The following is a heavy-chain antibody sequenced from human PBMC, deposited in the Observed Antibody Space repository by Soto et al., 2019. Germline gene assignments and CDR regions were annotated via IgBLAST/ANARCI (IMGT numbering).Heavy chain of an antibody. CDR1: GYTFTSSY. CDR3: TRGGGAHYRFDP. J-gene: IGHJ5*02. Sequence: QIQLVQSGAELRKPGASVKVSCKTSGYTFTSSYLTWVRPAPGLGLEWVGWISPYNGNTNYAQKLQGRVTITTDTSTSTVYMELRSLRPDDTAVYYCTRGGGAHYRFDPWGQGTLVTVSS. D-gene: IGHD1-26*01. CDR2: ISPYNGNT. V-gene: IGHV1-18*01.